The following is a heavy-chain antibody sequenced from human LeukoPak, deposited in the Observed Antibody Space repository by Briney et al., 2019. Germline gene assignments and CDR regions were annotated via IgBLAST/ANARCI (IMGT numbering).Heavy chain of an antibody. D-gene: IGHD3-22*01. CDR1: GFTFSSYE. Sequence: TGGSLRLSCAASGFTFSSYEMNWVRQAPGKGLEWVSYISSSGSTIYYADSVKGRFTISRDNAKNSLYLQMNSLRAEDTAVYYCARVSTMIVVVPPKGLYYYYMDVWGKGTTVTVSS. J-gene: IGHJ6*03. CDR3: ARVSTMIVVVPPKGLYYYYMDV. CDR2: ISSSGSTI. V-gene: IGHV3-48*03.